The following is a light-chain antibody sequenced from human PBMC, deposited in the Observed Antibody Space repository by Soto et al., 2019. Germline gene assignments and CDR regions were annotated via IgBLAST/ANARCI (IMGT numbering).Light chain of an antibody. V-gene: IGLV2-14*03. CDR3: CSHSSSITWM. CDR2: EVA. J-gene: IGLJ3*02. Sequence: HSVLTQTASVSGSPGQSITMSCTGTSSDVGGYNFVSWYQRHPGKAPKLIVHEVANRLSGVSGRFSGSKSGNTAFLTISGLQAEDEAVYYCCSHSSSITWMFGGGTKLTVL. CDR1: SSDVGGYNF.